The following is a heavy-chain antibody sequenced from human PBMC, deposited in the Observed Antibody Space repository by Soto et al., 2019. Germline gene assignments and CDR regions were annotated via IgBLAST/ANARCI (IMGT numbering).Heavy chain of an antibody. V-gene: IGHV3-30-3*01. CDR1: GFTFSSYA. J-gene: IGHJ4*02. Sequence: PGGSLRLSCAASGFTFSSYAMHWVRQAPGKGLEWVAVISYDGSNKYYADSVKGRFTISRDNSKNTLYLQMNSLRAEDTAVYYCARDHSSSSPEPDYWGQGTLVTVPS. CDR2: ISYDGSNK. CDR3: ARDHSSSSPEPDY. D-gene: IGHD6-13*01.